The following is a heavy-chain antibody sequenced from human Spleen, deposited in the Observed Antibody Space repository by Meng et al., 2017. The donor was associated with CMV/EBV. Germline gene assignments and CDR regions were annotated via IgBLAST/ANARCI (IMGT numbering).Heavy chain of an antibody. D-gene: IGHD2-8*02. CDR1: GYNFTGYY. Sequence: AAVKVFCMASGYNFTGYYMHWVRQAPGQGLEWMGWINPNSGGTRYAQKFQGRVTMTGDTSITTAYLELSRMRSDDMAVYYCARVKRYCTGDSCSSTGYCGMDVWGQGTTVTVSS. J-gene: IGHJ6*02. V-gene: IGHV1-2*02. CDR2: INPNSGGT. CDR3: ARVKRYCTGDSCSSTGYCGMDV.